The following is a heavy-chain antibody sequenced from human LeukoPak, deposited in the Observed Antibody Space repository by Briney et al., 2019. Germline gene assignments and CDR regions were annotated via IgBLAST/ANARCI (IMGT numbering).Heavy chain of an antibody. CDR2: ISYDGSNK. CDR1: GFTFSSYG. V-gene: IGHV3-30*03. D-gene: IGHD6-6*01. CDR3: ASSFDY. J-gene: IGHJ4*02. Sequence: GGSLRLSCAASGFTFSSYGMPWVRQAPGKGLEWVAVISYDGSNKYYADSVKGRFTISRDNSKNTLYLQMNSLRAEDTAVYYCASSFDYWGQGTLVTVSS.